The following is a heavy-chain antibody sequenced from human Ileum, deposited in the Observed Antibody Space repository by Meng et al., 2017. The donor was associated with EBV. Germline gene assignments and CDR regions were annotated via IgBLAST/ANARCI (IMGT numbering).Heavy chain of an antibody. CDR1: GASIRTYY. Sequence: HVHGAGPGLAQPSETLSLTCTVSGASIRTYYWSWLRQSPGKGPELIGYIYSSGDTNYNPSLKSRVTISIDTSKNQFSLMLNSVTAADTAVYYCARGSSYSSGWYPDLWGQGTLVTVSS. D-gene: IGHD6-19*01. CDR2: IYSSGDT. V-gene: IGHV4-59*01. CDR3: ARGSSYSSGWYPDL. J-gene: IGHJ5*02.